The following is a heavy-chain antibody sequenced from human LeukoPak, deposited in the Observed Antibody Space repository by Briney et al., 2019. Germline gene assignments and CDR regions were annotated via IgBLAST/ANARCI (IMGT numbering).Heavy chain of an antibody. CDR3: ARAQPPQGMIVVAYFDY. D-gene: IGHD3-22*01. CDR1: GGSISSSSYY. V-gene: IGHV4-39*01. Sequence: PSETLSLTCTVSGGSISSSSYYWGWIRQPPGKGLEWIGSIYYSGSTYYNPSLKSRVTISVDTSKNQFSLKLSSVTAADTAVYYCARAQPPQGMIVVAYFDYWAQGTLVTVSS. CDR2: IYYSGST. J-gene: IGHJ4*02.